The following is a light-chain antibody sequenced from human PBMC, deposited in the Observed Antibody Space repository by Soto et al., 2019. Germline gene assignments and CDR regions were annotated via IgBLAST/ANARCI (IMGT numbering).Light chain of an antibody. CDR2: GNS. J-gene: IGLJ3*02. CDR3: QSYDSSLSGCV. CDR1: SSNIGAGYD. V-gene: IGLV1-40*01. Sequence: QSVLTQPPSVSGAPGQRVTISCTGSSSNIGAGYDVHWYQQLPGTAPKLLIYGNSNRPSGVPDRFPGSKSGTSASLAITVLQAEDVADYYCQSYDSSLSGCVFGGGTKLTVL.